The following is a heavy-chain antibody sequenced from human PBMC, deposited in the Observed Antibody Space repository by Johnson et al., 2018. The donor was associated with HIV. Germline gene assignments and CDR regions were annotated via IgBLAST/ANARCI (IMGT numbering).Heavy chain of an antibody. D-gene: IGHD1-26*01. Sequence: VQLVESGGVLVQPGGSLRLSCAASGFTFSSYAMSWVRQAPGKGLEWVSIIYSGGSTYYADSVKGRFTISRDSSKNTVYLQMNNLRAEDTAVYYCATGVGAKTLTDAFDIWGQGTMVTVSS. CDR3: ATGVGAKTLTDAFDI. V-gene: IGHV3-66*01. CDR2: IYSGGST. CDR1: GFTFSSYA. J-gene: IGHJ3*02.